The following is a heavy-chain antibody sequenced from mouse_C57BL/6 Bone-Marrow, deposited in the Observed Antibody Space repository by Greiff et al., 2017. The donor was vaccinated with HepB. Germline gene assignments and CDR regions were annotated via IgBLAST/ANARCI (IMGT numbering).Heavy chain of an antibody. J-gene: IGHJ3*01. CDR2: IYPGDGDT. CDR3: ARNYGSSSWFAY. CDR1: GYAFSSSW. V-gene: IGHV1-82*01. D-gene: IGHD1-1*01. Sequence: VNLVESGPELVKPGASVKISCKASGYAFSSSWMNWVKQRPGKGLEWIGRIYPGDGDTNYNGKFKGKATLTADKSSSTAYMQLSSLTSEDSAVYFCARNYGSSSWFAYWGQGTLVTVSA.